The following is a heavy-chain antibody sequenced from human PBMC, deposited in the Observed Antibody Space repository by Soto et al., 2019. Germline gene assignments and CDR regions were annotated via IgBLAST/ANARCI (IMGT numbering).Heavy chain of an antibody. Sequence: HGESLKISCKGSGYSFTSYWIGWVRQMPGKGLEWMGIIYPGDSDTRYSPSFQGQVTISADKSISTAYLQWSSLKASDTAMYYCASGIAARPPYYYYGMDVWGQGTTVTVSS. CDR2: IYPGDSDT. CDR3: ASGIAARPPYYYYGMDV. CDR1: GYSFTSYW. D-gene: IGHD6-6*01. V-gene: IGHV5-51*01. J-gene: IGHJ6*02.